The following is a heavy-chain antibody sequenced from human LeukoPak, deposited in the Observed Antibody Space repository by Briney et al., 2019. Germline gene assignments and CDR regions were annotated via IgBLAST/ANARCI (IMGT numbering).Heavy chain of an antibody. CDR3: TRDSDSSGYPYFDY. J-gene: IGHJ4*02. CDR2: IYYSGST. D-gene: IGHD3-22*01. CDR1: GGSISSYY. Sequence: SETLSLTCTVSGGSISSYYWSWIRQPPGKGLEWIGYIYYSGSTNYNPSLKSRVTISVDTSKNQFSLKLSSVTAADTAVYYCTRDSDSSGYPYFDYWGQGTLVTVSS. V-gene: IGHV4-59*01.